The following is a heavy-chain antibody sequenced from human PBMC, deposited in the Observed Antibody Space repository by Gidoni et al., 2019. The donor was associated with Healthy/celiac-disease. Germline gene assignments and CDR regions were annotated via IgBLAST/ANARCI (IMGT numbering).Heavy chain of an antibody. Sequence: EVQLVESGGGLVQPGRSLRLSCAASGFTFDDYARHWVRQAPGKGLEWVSGISWNSGSIGYADSVKGRFTISRDNAKNSLYLQMNSLRAEDTALYYCAKDIGCSSTSCSPGAFDIWGQGTMVTVSS. V-gene: IGHV3-9*01. J-gene: IGHJ3*02. CDR3: AKDIGCSSTSCSPGAFDI. D-gene: IGHD2-2*01. CDR2: ISWNSGSI. CDR1: GFTFDDYA.